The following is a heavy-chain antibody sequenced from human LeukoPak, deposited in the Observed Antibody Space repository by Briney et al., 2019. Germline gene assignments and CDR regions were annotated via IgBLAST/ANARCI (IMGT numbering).Heavy chain of an antibody. CDR2: INPNSGGT. CDR1: GYTFTGYY. D-gene: IGHD3-3*01. Sequence: ASVKVSCKASGYTFTGYYMHWVRQAPGQGLEWMGWINPNSGGTNYAQKFQGRVTMTRDTSISTAYMELSSLRSEDTAVYYCARAVTYYDFWSGYFRKGWFDPWGQGTLVTVSS. CDR3: ARAVTYYDFWSGYFRKGWFDP. V-gene: IGHV1-2*02. J-gene: IGHJ5*02.